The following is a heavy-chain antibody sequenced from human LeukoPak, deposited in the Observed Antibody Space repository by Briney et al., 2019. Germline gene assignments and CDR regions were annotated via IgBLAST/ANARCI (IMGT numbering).Heavy chain of an antibody. D-gene: IGHD5-24*01. CDR2: IHEDGSDK. CDR1: GCTFSSYW. Sequence: PGGSLRLSCVVSGCTFSSYWMNWVRQAPGRGLEWVANIHEDGSDKYYVDSVKGRFTISRDNAKNSLYLQMNSLRAEDTAVYYCARTLRLHTPRAFDIWGQGTMVTVSS. CDR3: ARTLRLHTPRAFDI. V-gene: IGHV3-7*05. J-gene: IGHJ3*02.